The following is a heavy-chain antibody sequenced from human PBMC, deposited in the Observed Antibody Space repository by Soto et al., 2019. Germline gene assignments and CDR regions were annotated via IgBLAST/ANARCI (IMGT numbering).Heavy chain of an antibody. J-gene: IGHJ4*02. CDR2: ISWNSGSI. CDR1: GFTFDDYA. CDR3: AKDQSIAGTFRGNFDY. D-gene: IGHD3-16*01. Sequence: PGGSLRLSCAASGFTFDDYAMHWVRQAPGKGLEWVSGISWNSGSIGYADSVKGRFTISRDNAKNSLYLQMNSLRAEDTALYYCAKDQSIAGTFRGNFDYWGQGTLVTVSS. V-gene: IGHV3-9*01.